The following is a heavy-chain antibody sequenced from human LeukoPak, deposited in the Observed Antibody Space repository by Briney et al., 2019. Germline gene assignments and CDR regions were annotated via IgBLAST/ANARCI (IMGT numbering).Heavy chain of an antibody. Sequence: ASVKVSCKASGYTFTSYGISWVRQAPGQGLEWMGWISAYNGNTNYAQKLQGRVTVTTDTSTSTAYMELRSLRSDDTAVYYCARDFLITMVRGVIKPNNWFDPWGQGTLVTVSS. CDR2: ISAYNGNT. CDR3: ARDFLITMVRGVIKPNNWFDP. V-gene: IGHV1-18*01. J-gene: IGHJ5*02. CDR1: GYTFTSYG. D-gene: IGHD3-10*01.